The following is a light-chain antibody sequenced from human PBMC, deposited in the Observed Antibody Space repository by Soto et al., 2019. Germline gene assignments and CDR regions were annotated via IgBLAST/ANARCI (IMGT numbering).Light chain of an antibody. CDR2: RAS. CDR1: QNVATN. V-gene: IGKV3-15*01. CDR3: LQSDTWPYT. J-gene: IGKJ2*01. Sequence: ETVMTQSPATLSVSPGERATLSCRASQNVATNVAWYQQQHGRAPSLLIYRASTGAAGIPARFSGSGSGTEFTLTISRLQSEDFAIYYCLQSDTWPYTFGQGTKLEIK.